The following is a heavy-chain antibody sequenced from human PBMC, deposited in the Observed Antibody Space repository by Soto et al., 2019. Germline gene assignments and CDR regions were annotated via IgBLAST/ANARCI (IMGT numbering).Heavy chain of an antibody. D-gene: IGHD2-15*01. J-gene: IGHJ6*02. Sequence: ASVKVSCKASGGTFSSYAISWVRQAPGQGLEWMGGIIPIFGTANYAQKFQGRVTITADESTSTAYMELSSLRSEDTAVYYCARDTGEVAYYYYGMDVWGQGTTVTV. V-gene: IGHV1-69*13. CDR1: GGTFSSYA. CDR3: ARDTGEVAYYYYGMDV. CDR2: IIPIFGTA.